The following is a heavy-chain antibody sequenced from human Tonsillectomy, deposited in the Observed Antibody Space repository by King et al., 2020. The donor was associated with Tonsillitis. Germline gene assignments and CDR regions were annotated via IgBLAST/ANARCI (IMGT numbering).Heavy chain of an antibody. D-gene: IGHD1-26*01. J-gene: IGHJ4*02. CDR3: ARDRSGVYDD. V-gene: IGHV3-21*01. CDR2: ISSSSSYI. CDR1: GFTFSSSN. Sequence: VQLVESGGGLVKPGGSLRLSCAASGFTFSSSNMNWVRQAPGKGLEWVSSISSSSSYIYYADSMKGRFTISRDNAKNSLYLQMNSLRAEDTAVYYCARDRSGVYDDWGQGTLVTVSS.